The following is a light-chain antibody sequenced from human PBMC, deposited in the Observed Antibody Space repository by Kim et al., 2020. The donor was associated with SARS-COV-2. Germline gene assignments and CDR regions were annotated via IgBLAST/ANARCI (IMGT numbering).Light chain of an antibody. CDR1: QSISNY. Sequence: DIQLTQSPSSLSSSVGDRVTITCRASQSISNYLVWYQQKPGKAPKFLIYAVSSLKSGVPSRFSGSGSGTDFTLTINNLQPEDFATYYCQQSCSSPRTFGGGTKVDIK. J-gene: IGKJ4*01. V-gene: IGKV1-39*01. CDR3: QQSCSSPRT. CDR2: AVS.